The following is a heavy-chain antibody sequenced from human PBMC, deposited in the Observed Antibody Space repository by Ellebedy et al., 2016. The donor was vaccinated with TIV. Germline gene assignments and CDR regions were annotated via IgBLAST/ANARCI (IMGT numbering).Heavy chain of an antibody. Sequence: ASVKVSCKTSGFTFSSHYIHWVRQAPGQGLEWMGWINPYSGGTNYAQKFQGRVTMTRDTSISTAYMELSRLRSDDTAVYYCAREWQWLAHFDYWGQGTLVTVSS. CDR2: INPYSGGT. J-gene: IGHJ4*02. CDR3: AREWQWLAHFDY. CDR1: GFTFSSHY. V-gene: IGHV1-2*02. D-gene: IGHD6-19*01.